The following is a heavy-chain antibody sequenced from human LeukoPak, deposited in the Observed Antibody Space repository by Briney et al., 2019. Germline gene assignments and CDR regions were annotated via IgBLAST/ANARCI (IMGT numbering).Heavy chain of an antibody. CDR1: GGSISTSYY. J-gene: IGHJ4*02. CDR2: MYFSGST. CDR3: ARHWSYYYGPGNYYPWYFDY. V-gene: IGHV4-39*01. D-gene: IGHD3-10*01. Sequence: PSETLSLTCTVSGGSISTSYYWGWIRQPPGKGLEWIGSMYFSGSTYYNPSLKSRVSISVGTSKNQFSLKLSSVTAADTAVYYCARHWSYYYGPGNYYPWYFDYWGQGTLVTVSS.